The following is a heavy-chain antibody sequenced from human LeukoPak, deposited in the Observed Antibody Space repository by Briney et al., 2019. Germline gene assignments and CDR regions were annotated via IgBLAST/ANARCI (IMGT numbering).Heavy chain of an antibody. D-gene: IGHD3-22*01. CDR3: AREFYDREKKEFDY. CDR2: INPNNGGT. V-gene: IGHV1-2*02. J-gene: IGHJ4*02. Sequence: ASVNVSCKASGYTFSGYYMHWVRQAPGQGLEWMGWINPNNGGTNYAQKFQGRVTMTRDTSISKAYMELSRLTSDDTAVYYCAREFYDREKKEFDYWGQGTLVTLSS. CDR1: GYTFSGYY.